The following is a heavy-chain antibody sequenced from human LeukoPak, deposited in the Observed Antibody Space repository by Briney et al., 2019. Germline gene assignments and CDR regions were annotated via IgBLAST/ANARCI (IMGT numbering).Heavy chain of an antibody. J-gene: IGHJ4*02. CDR2: IYHSGST. Sequence: PSETLSLTCAVSGYSISSGYYWGWIRQPPGKGLEWIGSIYHSGSTYYNPSLKSRVTISVETSKNQFSLKLSSVTAADTAVYYCARLRSYDFWSGPYYFDYWGQGTLVTVSS. D-gene: IGHD3-3*01. CDR1: GYSISSGYY. CDR3: ARLRSYDFWSGPYYFDY. V-gene: IGHV4-38-2*01.